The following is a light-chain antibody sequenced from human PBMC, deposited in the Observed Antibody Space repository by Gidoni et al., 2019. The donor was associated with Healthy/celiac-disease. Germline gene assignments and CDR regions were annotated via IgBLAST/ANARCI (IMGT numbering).Light chain of an antibody. CDR2: QDS. J-gene: IGLJ2*01. V-gene: IGLV3-1*01. CDR1: KLGDKY. Sequence: YELTQPPSVSVSPGPTAIITCSGDKLGDKYACWCQQKPGQSPVLVIYQDSKRPSGSPERFSGSTSGNTATRTLSGNQAMDEAEYYCQAWDSSTVVFGGGTKLTVL. CDR3: QAWDSSTVV.